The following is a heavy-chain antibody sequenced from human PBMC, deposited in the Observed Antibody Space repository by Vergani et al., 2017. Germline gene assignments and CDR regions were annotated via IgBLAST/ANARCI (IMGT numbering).Heavy chain of an antibody. CDR3: ARMGVTVGVVISRFDY. CDR1: GGSISSYY. Sequence: QVQLQESGPGLVKPSETLSLTCTVSGGSISSYYWSWIRQPPGKGLEWIGYIYYSGSTNYNPSLKSRVTISVDTSKNQFSLKLSSVTAADTAVYYCARMGVTVGVVISRFDYWGQGTLVTVSS. V-gene: IGHV4-59*01. J-gene: IGHJ4*02. D-gene: IGHD3-3*01. CDR2: IYYSGST.